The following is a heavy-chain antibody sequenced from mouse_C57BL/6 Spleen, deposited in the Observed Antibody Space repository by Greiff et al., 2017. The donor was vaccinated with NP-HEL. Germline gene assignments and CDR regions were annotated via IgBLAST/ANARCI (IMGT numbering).Heavy chain of an antibody. D-gene: IGHD1-1*01. J-gene: IGHJ1*03. CDR1: GFTFSSYA. Sequence: EVKLEESGEGLVKPGGSLKLSCAASGFTFSSYAMSWVRQTPEKRLEWVAYISSGGDYIYYADTVKGRFTISRDNARNTLYLQMSSLKSEDTAMYYCTRDSVHYGSSSWYFDVWGTGTTVTVSS. CDR2: ISSGGDYI. CDR3: TRDSVHYGSSSWYFDV. V-gene: IGHV5-9-1*02.